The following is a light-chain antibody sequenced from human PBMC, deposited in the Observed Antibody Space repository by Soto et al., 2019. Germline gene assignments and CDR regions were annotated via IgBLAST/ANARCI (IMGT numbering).Light chain of an antibody. CDR2: GAS. CDR1: QDVLTN. Sequence: EIVMTPSPATLSVSPGERATLSCRASQDVLTNLAWYQQKPGQSPRLLIYGASSRATGIPDRFSGSGSGTEFTLTISSLQPDDFATYYCQQYDSPTWTFGQGTRWIS. V-gene: IGKV3D-15*01. CDR3: QQYDSPTWT. J-gene: IGKJ1*01.